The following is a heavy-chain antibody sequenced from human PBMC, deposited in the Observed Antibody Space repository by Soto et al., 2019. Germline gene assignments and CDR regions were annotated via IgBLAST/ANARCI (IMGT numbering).Heavy chain of an antibody. J-gene: IGHJ4*02. V-gene: IGHV4-4*02. CDR3: ARDRYSTTGYYFDY. Sequence: TLSLTCAVSSGSISSSNWWSWVRQPPGKGLEWIGEIYHSGSTNYNPSLKSRVTISVDKSKNQFSLKLSSVTAADTAVYYCARDRYSTTGYYFDYWGQGTLVTVSS. D-gene: IGHD6-13*01. CDR2: IYHSGST. CDR1: SGSISSSNW.